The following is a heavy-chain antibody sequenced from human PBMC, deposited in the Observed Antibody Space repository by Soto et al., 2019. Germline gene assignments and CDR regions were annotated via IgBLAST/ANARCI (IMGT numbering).Heavy chain of an antibody. V-gene: IGHV4-34*01. CDR1: GGSFSGYY. D-gene: IGHD6-13*01. Sequence: SETLSLTCAVYGGSFSGYYWSWIRQPPGKGLEWIGEINHSGSTNYNPSLKSRVTISVDTSKNQFSLKLSSVTAADTAVYCCARQTPGYSSSWYRNYYYYGMDVWGQGTTVTVSS. CDR3: ARQTPGYSSSWYRNYYYYGMDV. CDR2: INHSGST. J-gene: IGHJ6*02.